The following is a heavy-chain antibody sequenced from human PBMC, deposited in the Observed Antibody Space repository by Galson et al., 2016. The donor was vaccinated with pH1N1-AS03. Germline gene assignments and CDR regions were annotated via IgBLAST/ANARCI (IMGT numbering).Heavy chain of an antibody. CDR2: ISGSGST. Sequence: SLRLSCAASGFTFSSYAMTWVRQAPGKGLEWVSSISGSGSTYYADSVKGRFTISKDSSKNTLYLQTNTLRAEDTALYYCTTVAGTYYNGAFWGQGSQVTVSS. J-gene: IGHJ1*01. D-gene: IGHD3-10*01. CDR1: GFTFSSYA. CDR3: TTVAGTYYNGAF. V-gene: IGHV3-23*01.